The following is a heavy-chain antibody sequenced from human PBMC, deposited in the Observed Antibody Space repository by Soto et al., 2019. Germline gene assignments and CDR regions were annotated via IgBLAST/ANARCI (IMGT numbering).Heavy chain of an antibody. V-gene: IGHV3-23*01. D-gene: IGHD3-3*01. CDR3: VKDWSGNKCPCMDV. J-gene: IGHJ6*02. CDR2: ISGNGETT. CDR1: GFTFNTHA. Sequence: EMQVLESGGGLLQPGGSLRLSCVASGFTFNTHAMTWVRQGPGMGLEWTSSISGNGETTYYADSVKGRFTVSRDNSKNTLYLQMNSLRVEDTATYYCVKDWSGNKCPCMDVWGQGTTVTVSS.